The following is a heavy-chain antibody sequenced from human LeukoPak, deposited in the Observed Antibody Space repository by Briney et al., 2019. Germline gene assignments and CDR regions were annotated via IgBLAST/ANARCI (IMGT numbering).Heavy chain of an antibody. CDR3: VRDSYCGDDCYRLHDY. D-gene: IGHD2-21*02. Sequence: GGSLRLSCEASGFTFSLYSMNWVRQAPGKGLEWVSYISSSSSTIYYADSVKGRFTISRDNAEKSLFLQMNSLRAEDTAIYYCVRDSYCGDDCYRLHDYWGQGTLVAVSS. J-gene: IGHJ4*02. V-gene: IGHV3-48*01. CDR1: GFTFSLYS. CDR2: ISSSSSTI.